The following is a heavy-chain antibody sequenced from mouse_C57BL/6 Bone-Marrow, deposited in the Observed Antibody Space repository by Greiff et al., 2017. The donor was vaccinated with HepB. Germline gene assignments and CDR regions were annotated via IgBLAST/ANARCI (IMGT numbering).Heavy chain of an antibody. Sequence: QVQLQQSGAELVKPGASVKISCKASGYAFSSYWMNWVKQRPGKGLEWIGQIYPGDGDTNYNGKFKGKATLTADKSSSTAYMQLSSLTSEDSAVYFCARKGANWVNFDYWGQGTTLTVSS. CDR2: IYPGDGDT. CDR3: ARKGANWVNFDY. D-gene: IGHD4-1*01. V-gene: IGHV1-80*01. CDR1: GYAFSSYW. J-gene: IGHJ2*01.